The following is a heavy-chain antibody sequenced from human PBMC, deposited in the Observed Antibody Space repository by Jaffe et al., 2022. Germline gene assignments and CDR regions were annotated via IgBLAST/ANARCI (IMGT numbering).Heavy chain of an antibody. Sequence: EVQLVESGGGLVQPGGSLRLSCAASGFTFGIYSMNWVRQAPGKGLEWVSYISSGSSTIYNADSVKGRFTISRDNAKGSLYLQMNSLRAEDTAVYYCTRGGTGSYWSAFDYWGQGTLVTVSS. CDR2: ISSGSSTI. CDR1: GFTFGIYS. V-gene: IGHV3-48*01. CDR3: TRGGTGSYWSAFDY. D-gene: IGHD3-10*01. J-gene: IGHJ4*02.